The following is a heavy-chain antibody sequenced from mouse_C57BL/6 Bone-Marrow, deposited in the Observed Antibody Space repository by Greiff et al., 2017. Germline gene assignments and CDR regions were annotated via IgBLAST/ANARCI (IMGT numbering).Heavy chain of an antibody. Sequence: QVHVKQSGAELVRPGTSVKVSCKASGYAFTNYLIEWVKQRPGQGLEWIGVINPGSGGTNYNEKFKGKATLTADKSPSTAYMQLSRLTSEDSAVYFCARHYGSSFFAYWGQGTLVTVSA. CDR1: GYAFTNYL. V-gene: IGHV1-54*01. D-gene: IGHD1-1*01. CDR3: ARHYGSSFFAY. CDR2: INPGSGGT. J-gene: IGHJ3*01.